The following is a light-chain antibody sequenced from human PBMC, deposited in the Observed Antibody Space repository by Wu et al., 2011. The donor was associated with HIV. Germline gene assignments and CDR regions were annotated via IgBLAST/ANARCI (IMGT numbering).Light chain of an antibody. J-gene: IGKJ1*01. Sequence: EIVLTQSPGTLSLSPGERATLSCRASQSVSSSYLAWYQQKPGQAPRLLIYGASSRATGIPDRFRGSGSGTDFTLTISRLEPEDFAVYYCQQYGTSPWTFGQGTEGGNQT. CDR2: GAS. V-gene: IGKV3-20*01. CDR3: QQYGTSPWT. CDR1: QSVSSSY.